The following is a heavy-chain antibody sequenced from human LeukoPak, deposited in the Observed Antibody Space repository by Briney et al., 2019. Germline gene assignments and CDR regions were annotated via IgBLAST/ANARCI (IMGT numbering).Heavy chain of an antibody. D-gene: IGHD2-15*01. V-gene: IGHV4-39*01. CDR2: INYSGRA. CDR1: SGSISSSSYY. J-gene: IGHJ4*02. Sequence: SETLSLTCTVSSGSISSSSYYWGWIRQPPGKGLEWIGSINYSGRAYYNPSLKGRVTISVDTSKNQFSLKLSSVTATDTAVYYCARRGAVLDCNGGSCSKGAFDYWGQGTLVTVSS. CDR3: ARRGAVLDCNGGSCSKGAFDY.